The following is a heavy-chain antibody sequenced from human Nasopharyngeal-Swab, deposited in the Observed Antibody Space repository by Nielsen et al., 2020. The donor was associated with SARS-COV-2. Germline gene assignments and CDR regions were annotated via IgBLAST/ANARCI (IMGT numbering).Heavy chain of an antibody. Sequence: GESLKISCAASGFGFSAHYMDWVRQAPGMGLEWVCRIRNKDKRYTTEYAASVKGRFTISRDDSKNSLYLQMNSLKTEDAAVYYCVRVGPYCGDDCYSRFFDYWGQGTLVTVSS. CDR3: VRVGPYCGDDCYSRFFDY. CDR2: IRNKDKRYTT. D-gene: IGHD2-21*02. J-gene: IGHJ4*02. V-gene: IGHV3-72*01. CDR1: GFGFSAHY.